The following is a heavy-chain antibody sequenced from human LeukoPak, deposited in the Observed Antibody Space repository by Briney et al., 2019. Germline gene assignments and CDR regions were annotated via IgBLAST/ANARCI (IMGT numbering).Heavy chain of an antibody. CDR1: GFSFGRHC. D-gene: IGHD3-16*01. J-gene: IGHJ4*02. CDR2: IRQDGSEK. CDR3: AGGAGWLIDY. V-gene: IGHV3-7*03. Sequence: GGSLRLSCAAYGFSFGRHCMNWVRQAPGKGLEWVANIRQDGSEKNYVDSVKGRFTISRDNAKNSLFLQMDSLRAEDTAVYYCAGGAGWLIDYWGQGTLVTVSS.